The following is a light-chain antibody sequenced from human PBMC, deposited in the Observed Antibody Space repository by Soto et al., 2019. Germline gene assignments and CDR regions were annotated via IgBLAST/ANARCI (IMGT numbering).Light chain of an antibody. V-gene: IGLV2-8*01. CDR1: SSDVGGYNY. J-gene: IGLJ1*01. CDR2: EVS. Sequence: QSVLTQPPSASGSPGQSVTISCTGTSSDVGGYNYVSWYQQHPGKAPKLMIYEVSKRPSGVPDRFSGSKSGNTASLTVSGLQAEDEADYYCSSYAGSNNFGYVFGPGTKLTVL. CDR3: SSYAGSNNFGYV.